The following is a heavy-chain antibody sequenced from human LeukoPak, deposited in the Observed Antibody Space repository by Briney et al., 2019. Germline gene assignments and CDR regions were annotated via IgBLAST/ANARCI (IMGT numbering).Heavy chain of an antibody. J-gene: IGHJ5*02. CDR1: GGSISSGDYY. CDR2: IYYSGST. Sequence: SETLSLTCTVSGGSISSGDYYWSWIRQPPGKGLEWIGYIYYSGSTYYNPSLKSRVTISVDTSKNQFSLKLSSVTAAATAGYYCAGGNGYGGGCFDPWGKGTLCAVSS. D-gene: IGHD5-18*01. CDR3: AGGNGYGGGCFDP. V-gene: IGHV4-30-4*01.